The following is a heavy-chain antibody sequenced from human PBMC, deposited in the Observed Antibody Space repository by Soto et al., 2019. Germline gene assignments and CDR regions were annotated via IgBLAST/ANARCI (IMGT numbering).Heavy chain of an antibody. D-gene: IGHD4-17*01. CDR2: IDPSDSYT. CDR1: GYIFTSYW. V-gene: IGHV5-10-1*01. CDR3: ARLTADYGDYLGYYYGMDV. J-gene: IGHJ6*02. Sequence: GESLKISCNGSGYIFTSYWISWVRQMPGKGLEWMGRIDPSDSYTNYSPSFQGHVTISADKSISTAYLQWSSLKASDTAMYYCARLTADYGDYLGYYYGMDVWGQGTTVTVSS.